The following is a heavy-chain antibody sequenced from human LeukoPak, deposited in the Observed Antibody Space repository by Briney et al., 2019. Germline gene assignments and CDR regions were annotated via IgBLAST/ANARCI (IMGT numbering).Heavy chain of an antibody. V-gene: IGHV3-23*01. CDR2: ISGRGSST. CDR1: GFTFNSYA. J-gene: IGHJ4*02. CDR3: ARGYYYDSSGYPDY. Sequence: QPGGSLRLSCAAPGFTFNSYAMDWVRQAPGKGLEWVSAISGRGSSTYYADSVKGRFTISRDNAKNSLYLQMNSLRAEDTAVYYCARGYYYDSSGYPDYWGQGTLVTVSS. D-gene: IGHD3-22*01.